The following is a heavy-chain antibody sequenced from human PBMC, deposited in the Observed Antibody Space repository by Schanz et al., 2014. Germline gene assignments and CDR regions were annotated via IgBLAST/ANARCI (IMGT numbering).Heavy chain of an antibody. CDR1: GFTFSSYA. D-gene: IGHD1-20*01. J-gene: IGHJ4*02. CDR3: ANNWNLDY. Sequence: EVQLLESGGGLVQPGGSLRLSCAASGFTFSSYAMSWVRQAPGKGLEWISYITYNGGTIYYADSVRGRFTMSRDNSKNTLYLQMNSLRAEDTAVYYCANNWNLDYWGQGTLVTVSS. CDR2: ITYNGGTI. V-gene: IGHV3-23*01.